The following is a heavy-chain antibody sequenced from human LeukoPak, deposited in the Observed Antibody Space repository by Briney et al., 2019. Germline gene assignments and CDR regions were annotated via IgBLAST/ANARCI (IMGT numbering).Heavy chain of an antibody. CDR3: ARVWSSSWSFFDY. J-gene: IGHJ4*02. V-gene: IGHV4-34*01. Sequence: SETLSLTCAVYGGSFSGYYWSWMRQPPGKGLEWIGEINHSGSTNYNPSLKSRVTISVDTSKNQFSLKLSSVTAADTAVYYCARVWSSSWSFFDYWGQGTLVTVSS. D-gene: IGHD6-13*01. CDR1: GGSFSGYY. CDR2: INHSGST.